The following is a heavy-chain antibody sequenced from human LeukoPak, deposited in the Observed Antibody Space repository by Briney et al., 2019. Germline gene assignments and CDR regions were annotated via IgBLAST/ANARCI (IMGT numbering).Heavy chain of an antibody. CDR2: VYYSGST. D-gene: IGHD3-10*01. CDR1: GLSFEHYF. J-gene: IGHJ4*02. CDR3: ASHRRSHGSEY. V-gene: IGHV4-59*01. Sequence: SETLSLTCTVSGLSFEHYFWSWIRQPPGKGLEWIGYVYYSGSTDYSPSLKSRLNISADTSKNQFSLKLSSVPAADTAVYYCASHRRSHGSEYWGQGTLVTVSS.